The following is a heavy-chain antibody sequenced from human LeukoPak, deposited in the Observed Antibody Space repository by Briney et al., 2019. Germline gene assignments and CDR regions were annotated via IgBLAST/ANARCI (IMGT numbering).Heavy chain of an antibody. CDR3: AKLAVTTFHYFDY. V-gene: IGHV3-23*01. Sequence: PGGSLRHSCAASGFTFSSYAMSWVRQAPGKGLEWVSAISGSDYSTYYADSVKGRFTISRDTSKNTLYLQMNSLRAEDTAVYYCAKLAVTTFHYFDYWGQGTLVTVSS. CDR2: ISGSDYST. J-gene: IGHJ4*02. D-gene: IGHD4-17*01. CDR1: GFTFSSYA.